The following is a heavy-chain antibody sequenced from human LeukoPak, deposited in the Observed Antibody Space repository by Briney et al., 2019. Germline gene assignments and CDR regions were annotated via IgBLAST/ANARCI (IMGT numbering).Heavy chain of an antibody. Sequence: SETLSLTCTVSGGSISGYCWTWIRQPAGKGLEWIGRIYNIGSPNYNPALKSRVTISVDTSKNQFSLKLSSVTAADSAVYYCARGLRTGSGYDDGEDHWGQGTLVTVSS. V-gene: IGHV4-4*07. J-gene: IGHJ4*02. CDR3: ARGLRTGSGYDDGEDH. CDR2: IYNIGSP. D-gene: IGHD5-12*01. CDR1: GGSISGYC.